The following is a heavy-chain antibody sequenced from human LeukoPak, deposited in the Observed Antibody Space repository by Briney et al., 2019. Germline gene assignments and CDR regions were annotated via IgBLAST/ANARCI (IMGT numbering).Heavy chain of an antibody. CDR1: GFTFSSYA. Sequence: PGGSLRLSCAASGFTFSSYAMSWVRQAPGKGLEWVSTISGSAYSTYYADSVKGRFTISRDNSKNTLYLQMNSLRAEDTAVYYCAKDLGGGSFTMITSWGQGTLVNVSS. CDR3: AKDLGGGSFTMITS. CDR2: ISGSAYST. D-gene: IGHD3-16*01. J-gene: IGHJ5*02. V-gene: IGHV3-23*01.